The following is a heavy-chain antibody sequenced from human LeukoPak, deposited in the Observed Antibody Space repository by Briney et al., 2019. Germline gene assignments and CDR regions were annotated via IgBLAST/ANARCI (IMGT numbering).Heavy chain of an antibody. V-gene: IGHV4-59*08. CDR1: VGSSRYY. D-gene: IGHD6-13*01. CDR2: INDSGYT. Sequence: SETLSLTCTVSVGSSRYYWSWIRQPPGKGLEWIGWLGYINDSGYTSHNPSCGRRFTRSGDTSKNQLSLKLTSVTAADTAVYYCARRPTSSSWFYGMDVWGQGTAVTVSS. J-gene: IGHJ6*02. CDR3: ARRPTSSSWFYGMDV.